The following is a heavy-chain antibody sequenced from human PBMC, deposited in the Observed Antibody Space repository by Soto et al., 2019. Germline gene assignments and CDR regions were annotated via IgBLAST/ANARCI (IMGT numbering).Heavy chain of an antibody. CDR1: GGSISSRGYY. CDR3: ATSNWFDP. V-gene: IGHV4-39*01. J-gene: IGHJ5*02. Sequence: QLQLQESGPGLVKPSETLSLTCTVSGGSISSRGYYWGWIRQPPGKGLERIGTIYYSGSTYYNPSIKSRVTISVDTSKNQFSLKLSSVTAADTAVYYCATSNWFDPWGQGTLVTVSS. CDR2: IYYSGST.